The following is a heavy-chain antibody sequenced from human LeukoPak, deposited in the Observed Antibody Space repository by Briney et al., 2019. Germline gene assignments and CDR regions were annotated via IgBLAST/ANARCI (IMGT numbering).Heavy chain of an antibody. CDR1: GGSISSYY. J-gene: IGHJ4*02. Sequence: SETLSLTCTVSGGSISSYYWSWIRQPPGNGLEWIGYIYYSGSTNYNPSLKSRVTISVDTSKNQFSLKLSSVTAADTAVYYCARLEGGIVVVVADWGQGTLVTVSS. CDR2: IYYSGST. V-gene: IGHV4-59*08. D-gene: IGHD2-15*01. CDR3: ARLEGGIVVVVAD.